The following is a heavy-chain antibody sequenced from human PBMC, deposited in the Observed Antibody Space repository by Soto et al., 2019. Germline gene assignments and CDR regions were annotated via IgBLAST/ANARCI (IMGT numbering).Heavy chain of an antibody. D-gene: IGHD3-10*01. V-gene: IGHV1-3*01. CDR3: ARESLWFGELLSYFDY. J-gene: IGHJ4*02. CDR2: INAGNGNT. CDR1: GYTFTGFA. Sequence: QVQLVQSGAEVKKPGASVKVSCKASGYTFTGFALHWVRQAPGQRLEWMGWINAGNGNTRYSQKFQGRVTITSDTSATTADMELSSLRSEDTAVYYCARESLWFGELLSYFDYWGQGTLVTVSS.